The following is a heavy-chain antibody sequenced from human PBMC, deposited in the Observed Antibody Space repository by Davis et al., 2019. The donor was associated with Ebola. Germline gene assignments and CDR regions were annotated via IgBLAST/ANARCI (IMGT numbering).Heavy chain of an antibody. V-gene: IGHV4-34*01. D-gene: IGHD1-20*01. J-gene: IGHJ6*02. CDR2: INHSGST. Sequence: SETLSLTCAVYGGSFSGYYWSWIRQPPGKGLEWIGEINHSGSTNYNPSLKSRVTISVDTSKNQFSLKLSSVTAADTAVYYCARDPITGTTGYYYYGMDVWGQGTTVTVSS. CDR3: ARDPITGTTGYYYYGMDV. CDR1: GGSFSGYY.